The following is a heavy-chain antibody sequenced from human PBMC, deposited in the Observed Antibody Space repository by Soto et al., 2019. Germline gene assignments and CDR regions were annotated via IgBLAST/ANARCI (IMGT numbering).Heavy chain of an antibody. J-gene: IGHJ6*02. CDR3: ARSLVVPAARDYYGMDV. CDR2: IIPIFGTA. V-gene: IGHV1-69*01. CDR1: GGTFCSYA. Sequence: QVQLVQSGAEVKKPGSSVKVSCKASGGTFCSYAISWVRQAPGQVLEWIGGIIPIFGTANYAQKFQGRVTITADEPTTTAYMELSSLRSEDTAVYYCARSLVVPAARDYYGMDVWGQGTTVTVSS. D-gene: IGHD2-2*01.